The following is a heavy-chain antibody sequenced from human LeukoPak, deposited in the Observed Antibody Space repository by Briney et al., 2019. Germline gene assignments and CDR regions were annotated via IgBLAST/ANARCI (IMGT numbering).Heavy chain of an antibody. Sequence: GGSLRLSCAASGFTFDDYGMSWVRQAPGKGLEWVANIKQDGSEKYYVDSVKGRFTISRDNAKNSLYLQMNSLRAEDTAVYYCARDAGVPGANDYINYWGREPWSPSPQ. V-gene: IGHV3-7*01. CDR2: IKQDGSEK. D-gene: IGHD4-11*01. CDR3: ARDAGVPGANDYINY. CDR1: GFTFDDYG. J-gene: IGHJ4*02.